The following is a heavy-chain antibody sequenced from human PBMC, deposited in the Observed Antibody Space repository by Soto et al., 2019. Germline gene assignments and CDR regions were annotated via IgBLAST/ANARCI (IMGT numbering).Heavy chain of an antibody. J-gene: IGHJ4*02. CDR1: GGSISSSDC. CDR2: IYHSGST. D-gene: IGHD6-19*01. CDR3: ARVYPSGWSPFDY. Sequence: QVQLQESGPGLMTPSGTLSLTCAVSGGSISSSDCWSWVRQPPGKGLEWIGEIYHSGSTNYNPSLTSRATISLAKSKTQFSLKLISVTAADTAVYFCARVYPSGWSPFDYWGQGTLVTVSS. V-gene: IGHV4-4*02.